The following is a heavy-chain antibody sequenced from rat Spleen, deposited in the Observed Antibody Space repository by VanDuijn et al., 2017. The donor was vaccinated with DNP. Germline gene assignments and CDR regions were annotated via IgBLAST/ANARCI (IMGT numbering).Heavy chain of an antibody. CDR1: GFTFSSFP. D-gene: IGHD1-11*01. Sequence: EVQLVESGGGLVQPGRSMKLSCAASGFTFSSFPMAWVRQAPTKGLEWVSTITTSGDITYYRDSVKGRFTISRDNAKNTQYLQMDSLRSEDTATYYCATHETEGIPWDYFDYWGQGVMVTVSS. J-gene: IGHJ2*01. CDR2: ITTSGDIT. V-gene: IGHV5-46*01. CDR3: ATHETEGIPWDYFDY.